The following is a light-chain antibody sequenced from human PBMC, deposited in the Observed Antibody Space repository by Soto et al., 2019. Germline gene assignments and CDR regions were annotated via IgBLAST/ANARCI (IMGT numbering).Light chain of an antibody. V-gene: IGKV3-20*01. J-gene: IGKJ5*01. CDR2: AAS. Sequence: EIVLTQSPGTLSLSPGERATLSCRASQSVSASYLAWYQQKPGQAPRLLIYAASSRATGIPDRFSGSGSGTDFTLTVSRLEPEDFAVYYCQQYGNSPAITFGQGTRLDMK. CDR3: QQYGNSPAIT. CDR1: QSVSASY.